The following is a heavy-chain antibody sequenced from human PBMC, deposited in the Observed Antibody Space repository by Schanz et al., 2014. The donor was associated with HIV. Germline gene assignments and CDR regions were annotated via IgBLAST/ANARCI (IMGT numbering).Heavy chain of an antibody. J-gene: IGHJ4*02. D-gene: IGHD6-6*01. V-gene: IGHV3-23*01. CDR1: GFAFNNYA. CDR2: ISGSGVST. CDR3: AKGWRGYSISSLVDY. Sequence: EVQLLESGGGFVQPGGSLRLSCAASGFAFNNYAMTWVRQAPGKGLEWVSSISGSGVSTFYAGSVKGRFAISRDNSKNTLYLQMNSLRADDTAVYYCAKGWRGYSISSLVDYWGQGSLVTVSS.